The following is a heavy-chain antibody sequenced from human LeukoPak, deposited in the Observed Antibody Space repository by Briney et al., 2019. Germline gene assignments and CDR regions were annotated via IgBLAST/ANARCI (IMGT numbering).Heavy chain of an antibody. Sequence: SETLSLTCTMFGASISDYYWSWIRHPPGKGLEWVGHIYYTGATNYSPSLKSRVTISVDTSKSQFSLRLSSGTAGDTAVYYCARGVWSLHSGVSIDSWGQGTLVTVSS. V-gene: IGHV4-59*01. CDR3: ARGVWSLHSGVSIDS. D-gene: IGHD3-10*01. CDR1: GASISDYY. CDR2: IYYTGAT. J-gene: IGHJ4*02.